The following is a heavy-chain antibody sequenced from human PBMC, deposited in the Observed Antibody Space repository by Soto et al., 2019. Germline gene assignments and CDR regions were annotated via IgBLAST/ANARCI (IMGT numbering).Heavy chain of an antibody. CDR2: INPNSGGT. D-gene: IGHD5-18*01. J-gene: IGHJ3*02. V-gene: IGHV1-2*02. Sequence: WASVKVSCKASGYTFTGYYMHWVRQAPGQGLEWMGWINPNSGGTNYAQKFQGRVTMTRDTSISTAYMELSRLRSDDTAVYYCAREPSGYQQDAFDIWGQGTMVTVSS. CDR1: GYTFTGYY. CDR3: AREPSGYQQDAFDI.